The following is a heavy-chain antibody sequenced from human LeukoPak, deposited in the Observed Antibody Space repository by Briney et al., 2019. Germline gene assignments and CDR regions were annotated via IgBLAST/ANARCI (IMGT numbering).Heavy chain of an antibody. V-gene: IGHV3-33*06. CDR2: IWSDGSYK. J-gene: IGHJ4*02. Sequence: PGGSLRLSCAASGFTFSRYGMHWVRQAPGRGLEWVTVIWSDGSYKYYANSVKGRFTISRDNSKSTLYLQMDSLRAEDTAVYYCAKDDDVGATTAIDYWGQGTLVTVSS. D-gene: IGHD1-26*01. CDR3: AKDDDVGATTAIDY. CDR1: GFTFSRYG.